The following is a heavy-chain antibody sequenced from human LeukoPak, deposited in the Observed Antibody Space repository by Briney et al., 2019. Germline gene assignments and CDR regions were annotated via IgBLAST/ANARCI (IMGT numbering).Heavy chain of an antibody. J-gene: IGHJ4*02. CDR2: IYYSGST. CDR1: GGSISSYY. Sequence: PSETLSLTCTVSGGSISSYYWSWIRQPPGKGLEWIGYIYYSGSTNYNPSLKSRVTISVDTSKNQFSLKLGSVTAADTAVYYCASRWRDSSGYYYFDYWGQGTLVTVSS. CDR3: ASRWRDSSGYYYFDY. D-gene: IGHD3-22*01. V-gene: IGHV4-59*01.